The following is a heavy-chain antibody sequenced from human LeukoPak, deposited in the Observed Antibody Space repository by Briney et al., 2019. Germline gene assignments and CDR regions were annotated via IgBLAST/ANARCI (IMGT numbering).Heavy chain of an antibody. CDR3: ARHGRIRLGELSLRPFDY. Sequence: PSETLSLTCTVSGGSISSYYWSWIRQPPGKGLEWIGYIYYSGSTNYNPSLKSRVTISVDTSKNQFSLKLSSVTAADTAVYYCARHGRIRLGELSLRPFDYWGQGTLVTVSS. J-gene: IGHJ4*02. D-gene: IGHD3-16*02. CDR1: GGSISSYY. CDR2: IYYSGST. V-gene: IGHV4-59*08.